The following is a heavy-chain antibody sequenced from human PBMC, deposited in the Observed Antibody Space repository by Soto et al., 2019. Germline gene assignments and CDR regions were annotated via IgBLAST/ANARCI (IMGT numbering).Heavy chain of an antibody. CDR1: GYTFSNYG. CDR2: ISGYNGDT. V-gene: IGHV1-18*01. D-gene: IGHD3-10*01. Sequence: QIPLVQSAAEVLKPGASVKVSCKASGYTFSNYGISWVRQAPGQGLEWTAWISGYNGDTKTAQSLQGRVTVTTDTSTSTAYMELRSLRSDDTAIYYCARSLGSGTGFGYWGQGTLVTVSS. J-gene: IGHJ4*02. CDR3: ARSLGSGTGFGY.